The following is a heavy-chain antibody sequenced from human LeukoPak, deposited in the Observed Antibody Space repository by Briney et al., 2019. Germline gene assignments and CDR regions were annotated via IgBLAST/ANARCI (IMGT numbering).Heavy chain of an antibody. CDR2: IIPIFGIA. Sequence: SVKVSCKASGGTFSSYAISWVRQAPGQGLEWMGRIIPIFGIANYAQKSQGRVTITADKSTSTAYMELSSLRSEDTAVYYCARDIVGAQMYYFDYWGQGTLVTVSS. CDR1: GGTFSSYA. V-gene: IGHV1-69*04. D-gene: IGHD1-26*01. J-gene: IGHJ4*02. CDR3: ARDIVGAQMYYFDY.